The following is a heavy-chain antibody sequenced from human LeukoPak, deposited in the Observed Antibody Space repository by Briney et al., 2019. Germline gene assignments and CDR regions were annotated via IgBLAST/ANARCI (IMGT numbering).Heavy chain of an antibody. J-gene: IGHJ4*02. CDR1: GGSISSYY. D-gene: IGHD3-22*01. Sequence: PSETLSLTCTVSGGSISSYYWSWIRQPAGKGLEWIGRIYTSGSTNYNPSLKSRVTMSVDTSKNQFSLKLSSVTAADTAVYYCARDGYYYDSSGYYEKMYYFDYWGQGALVTVSS. CDR2: IYTSGST. V-gene: IGHV4-4*07. CDR3: ARDGYYYDSSGYYEKMYYFDY.